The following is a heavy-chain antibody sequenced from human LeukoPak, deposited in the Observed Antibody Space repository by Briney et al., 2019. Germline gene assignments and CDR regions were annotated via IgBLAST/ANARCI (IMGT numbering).Heavy chain of an antibody. Sequence: ASVKVSCKASGYTFTSYGISWVRQAPGQGLEWMGWISAYNGNTNYAQKLQGRATMTTDTSTSTAYMELRSLRSEDTAVYYCARVGLLWFGELLLAPAPYFDYWGQGTLVTVSS. D-gene: IGHD3-10*01. V-gene: IGHV1-18*01. CDR2: ISAYNGNT. CDR3: ARVGLLWFGELLLAPAPYFDY. J-gene: IGHJ4*02. CDR1: GYTFTSYG.